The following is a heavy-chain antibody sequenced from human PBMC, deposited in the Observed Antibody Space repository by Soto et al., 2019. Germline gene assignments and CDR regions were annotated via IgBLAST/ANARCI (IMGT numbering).Heavy chain of an antibody. J-gene: IGHJ6*02. CDR3: AKSPPGGWSHV. CDR1: GFTFSNAW. V-gene: IGHV3-23*01. Sequence: GGSLRLSCAASGFTFSNAWMSWVRQAPGKGLEWVSAISGSGGSTYYADSVKGRFTISRDNSKNTLYLQMNSLRAEDTAVYYCAKSPPGGWSHVWGQGTTVTVSS. CDR2: ISGSGGST. D-gene: IGHD6-19*01.